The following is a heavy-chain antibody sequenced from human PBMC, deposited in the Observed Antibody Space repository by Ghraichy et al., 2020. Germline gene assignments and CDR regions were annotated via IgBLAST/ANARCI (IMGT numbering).Heavy chain of an antibody. V-gene: IGHV4-34*01. J-gene: IGHJ4*02. CDR3: ARFNMVRGTPFDY. CDR1: GGSFSGYY. D-gene: IGHD3-10*01. Sequence: SETLSLTCAVYGGSFSGYYWSWIRQPPGKGLEWIGEINHSASTNYNPSLKSRVTISVDTSKNQFSLKLSSVTAADTAVYYCARFNMVRGTPFDYWGQGTLVTVSS. CDR2: INHSAST.